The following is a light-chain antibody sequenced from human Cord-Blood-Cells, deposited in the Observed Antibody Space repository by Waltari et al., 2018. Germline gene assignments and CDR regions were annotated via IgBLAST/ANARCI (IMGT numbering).Light chain of an antibody. Sequence: NFMLTQPHSVSESPGKTVTIPCTRTSGSIASNYVQRSQHCPGSSPTTVSSEDNQRPSGVPDRFSGSIDSSSNSASLTISGRKTEDEGDYYCQSYDSSNHWVFGGGTKLTVL. CDR3: QSYDSSNHWV. CDR1: SGSIASNY. V-gene: IGLV6-57*01. J-gene: IGLJ3*02. CDR2: EDN.